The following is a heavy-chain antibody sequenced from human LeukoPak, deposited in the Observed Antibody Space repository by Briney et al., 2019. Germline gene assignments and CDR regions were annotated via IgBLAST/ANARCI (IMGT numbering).Heavy chain of an antibody. D-gene: IGHD6-19*01. J-gene: IGHJ4*02. CDR2: INPNSGGT. Sequence: ASVKVSCKASGYTFTGYYMHWVRQAPGQGLEWMGWINPNSGGTNYAQKFQGWVTMTRDTSISTAYMELSRLRSDDTAVYYCVRDSGLYSSGWCDYWGQGTLVTVSS. CDR1: GYTFTGYY. V-gene: IGHV1-2*04. CDR3: VRDSGLYSSGWCDY.